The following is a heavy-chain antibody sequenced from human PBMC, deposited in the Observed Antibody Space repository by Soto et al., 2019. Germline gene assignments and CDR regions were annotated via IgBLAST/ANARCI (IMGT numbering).Heavy chain of an antibody. CDR2: IYYSGST. D-gene: IGHD1-1*01. V-gene: IGHV4-59*08. Sequence: QVQLQESGPGLVKPSETLSLTCTVSGGSISSYYWSWIRQPPGKGLEWIGYIYYSGSTNYNPSLKTRGPISVDTSQTQSSLKLSSATAADTAVYYCARRYGGNLAYWGQGTLVTVSS. CDR1: GGSISSYY. CDR3: ARRYGGNLAY. J-gene: IGHJ4*02.